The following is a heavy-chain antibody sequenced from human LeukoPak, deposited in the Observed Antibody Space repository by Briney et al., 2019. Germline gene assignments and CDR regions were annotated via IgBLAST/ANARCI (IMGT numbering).Heavy chain of an antibody. CDR3: AKAYSYGFDY. CDR2: IWYDASNK. CDR1: GFTFSSYG. D-gene: IGHD5-18*01. Sequence: GGSLRLSCVASGFTFSSYGMHWVRQAPGKGLEWVAFIWYDASNKYYADSVKGRFTISRDNSKSTLSLQMSGLRPDDTAVYYCAKAYSYGFDYWGQGTLVTVSS. J-gene: IGHJ4*02. V-gene: IGHV3-30*02.